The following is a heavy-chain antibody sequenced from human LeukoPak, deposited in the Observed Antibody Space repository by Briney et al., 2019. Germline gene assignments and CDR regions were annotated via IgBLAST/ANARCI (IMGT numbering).Heavy chain of an antibody. D-gene: IGHD1-26*01. CDR3: ARGVTNTGRGRSHYYYYYMDV. CDR1: GYTLTELS. Sequence: GASVKVSCKVSGYTLTELSMHWVRQAPGKGLEWMGGFDPEDGETIYAQKFQGRVTMTGDTSTDTAYMELSSLRSEDTAVYYCARGVTNTGRGRSHYYYYYMDVWGKGTTVTVSS. CDR2: FDPEDGET. V-gene: IGHV1-24*01. J-gene: IGHJ6*03.